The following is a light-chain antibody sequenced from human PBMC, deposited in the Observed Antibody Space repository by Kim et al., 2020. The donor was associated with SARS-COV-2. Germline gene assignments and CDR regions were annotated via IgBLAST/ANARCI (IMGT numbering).Light chain of an antibody. V-gene: IGKV3-15*01. J-gene: IGKJ1*01. CDR1: QRLNSN. CDR2: AAS. Sequence: EIVMTQSPATLSVSPGERATLSCRASQRLNSNLAWYQQKPGQAPSLLIDAASTRATGIPARWSGSGTATEFTLTSSSLRSEDFAVYYCQQYNDSRTFGQGTKVDIK. CDR3: QQYNDSRT.